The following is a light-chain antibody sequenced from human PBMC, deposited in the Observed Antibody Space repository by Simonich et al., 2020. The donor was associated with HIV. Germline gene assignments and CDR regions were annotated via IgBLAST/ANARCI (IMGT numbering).Light chain of an antibody. V-gene: IGLV3-19*01. J-gene: IGLJ3*02. CDR3: NSRDSSGNHLV. CDR2: GKN. CDR1: SLRSYY. Sequence: SSELTQDPAVSVALGQTVRITCQGDSLRSYYASWYQQKPGQDLVLVIYGKNNRPSGIPDRFSGSSSGNTASLTITGAQAEEEADYYCNSRDSSGNHLVFGGGTKLTVL.